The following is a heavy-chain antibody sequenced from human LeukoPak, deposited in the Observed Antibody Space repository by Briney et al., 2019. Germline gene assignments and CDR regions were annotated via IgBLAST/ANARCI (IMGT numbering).Heavy chain of an antibody. V-gene: IGHV1-69*13. Sequence: SVKVSCKASGGTFSSYAISWVRQAPGQGLEWMGGIIPIFGTANYAQKFQGRVTITADESTSTAYMELSSLRSEDTAVYYCARGGFHYDILTGRRTNPPDYWGQGTLVTVSS. J-gene: IGHJ4*02. CDR1: GGTFSSYA. D-gene: IGHD3-9*01. CDR3: ARGGFHYDILTGRRTNPPDY. CDR2: IIPIFGTA.